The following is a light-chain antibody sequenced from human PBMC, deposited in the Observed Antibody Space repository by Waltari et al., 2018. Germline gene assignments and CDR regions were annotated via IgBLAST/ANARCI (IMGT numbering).Light chain of an antibody. CDR1: QDIYNN. CDR2: RSS. CDR3: QQCYAFPWT. V-gene: IGKV1-NL1*01. Sequence: DIQMTQSPSSLSASVGDTVTITCQASQDIYNNLNWYQQSPGKAPKLLIHRSSSFQSGVPSRFSGTGSGTYFTLTISSLQPEDFATYYCQQCYAFPWTFGQGTRVES. J-gene: IGKJ1*01.